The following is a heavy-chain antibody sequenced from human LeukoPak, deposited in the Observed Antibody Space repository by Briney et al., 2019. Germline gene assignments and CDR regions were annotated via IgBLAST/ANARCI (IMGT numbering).Heavy chain of an antibody. CDR2: MYSSGIT. Sequence: PSETLSLTCTVSGDSISSYYWSWIRQPAGKGLEWIGRMYSSGITNYNPSLKSRVTMSVDTSKNQFSLKLSSVTAADTAVYYCARAPSGGSGSPNWFNPWGQGTLVTVSS. J-gene: IGHJ5*02. D-gene: IGHD1-26*01. V-gene: IGHV4-4*07. CDR1: GDSISSYY. CDR3: ARAPSGGSGSPNWFNP.